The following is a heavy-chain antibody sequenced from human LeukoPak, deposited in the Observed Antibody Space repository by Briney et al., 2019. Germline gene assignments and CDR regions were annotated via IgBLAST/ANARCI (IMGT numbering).Heavy chain of an antibody. CDR3: AKDRPSGSYRLGD. Sequence: GGSLRLSCAASEFTVRSYHMSWVRQAPGKGLEWVSVIYSGGSTYYADSVKGRFTISRDNSKNTLYLQMNRLRAEDTAVYYCAKDRPSGSYRLGDWGQGTLVTVSS. V-gene: IGHV3-66*02. D-gene: IGHD1-26*01. CDR1: EFTVRSYH. CDR2: IYSGGST. J-gene: IGHJ4*02.